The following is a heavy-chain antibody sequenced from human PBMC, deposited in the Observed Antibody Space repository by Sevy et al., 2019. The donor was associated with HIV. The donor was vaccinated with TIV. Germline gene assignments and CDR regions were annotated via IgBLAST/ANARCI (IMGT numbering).Heavy chain of an antibody. V-gene: IGHV3-15*01. D-gene: IGHD3-3*01. CDR1: GFTFSNAW. Sequence: GGSLRLSCAASGFTFSNAWMSWVRQAPGKGLEWVGRIKSKTDGGTTDYAAPVKGRFTISRDDSKNTLYLQMNSLKTADTAVYYCTTDGIWSGYYTSDYWGQGTLVTVSS. J-gene: IGHJ4*02. CDR3: TTDGIWSGYYTSDY. CDR2: IKSKTDGGTT.